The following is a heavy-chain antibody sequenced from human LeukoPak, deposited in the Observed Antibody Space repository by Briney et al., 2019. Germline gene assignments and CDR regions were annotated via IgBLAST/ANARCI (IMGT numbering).Heavy chain of an antibody. CDR2: INHSGST. CDR1: GGSFSGYY. CDR3: ARGLPIAVAGRYYYGMDV. V-gene: IGHV4-34*01. Sequence: KTSETLSLTCAVYGGSFSGYYWSWIRQPPGKGLEWIGEINHSGSTNYNPSLKSRVTISVDTSKNQFSLKLSSVTAADTAVYYCARGLPIAVAGRYYYGMDVWGQGTTVTVSS. J-gene: IGHJ6*02. D-gene: IGHD6-19*01.